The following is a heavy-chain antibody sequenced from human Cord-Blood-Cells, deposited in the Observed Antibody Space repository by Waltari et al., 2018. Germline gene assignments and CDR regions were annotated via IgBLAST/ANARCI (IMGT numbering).Heavy chain of an antibody. Sequence: QVQLVQSGAEVKKPGSSVKVSCKASGGTFSSYAISWVRQAPGQGLEWMGGSIPICGTANYAQKFQGRVTITADESTSTAYMGLSSLRSEDTAVYYCARDVRFSSGYYYDYWGQGTLVTVSS. D-gene: IGHD3-22*01. CDR3: ARDVRFSSGYYYDY. CDR2: SIPICGTA. J-gene: IGHJ4*02. V-gene: IGHV1-69*01. CDR1: GGTFSSYA.